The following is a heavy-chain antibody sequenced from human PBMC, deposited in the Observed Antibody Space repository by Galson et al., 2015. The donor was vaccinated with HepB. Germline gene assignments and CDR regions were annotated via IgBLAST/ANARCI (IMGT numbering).Heavy chain of an antibody. CDR2: ISGSGGST. CDR3: AKVRKYCSSTSCYVPFDY. V-gene: IGHV3-23*01. D-gene: IGHD2-2*01. CDR1: GFTFSSYA. Sequence: LRLSCAASGFTFSSYAMSWVRQAPGKGLEWVSAISGSGGSTYYADSVKGRFTISRDHSKNTLYLQMNSLRAEDTAVYYCAKVRKYCSSTSCYVPFDYWGQGTLVTVSS. J-gene: IGHJ4*02.